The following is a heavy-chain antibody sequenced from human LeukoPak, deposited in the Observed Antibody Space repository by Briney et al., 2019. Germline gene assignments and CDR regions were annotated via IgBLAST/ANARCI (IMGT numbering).Heavy chain of an antibody. CDR2: ISYDGSNK. CDR1: GFTFSSYA. D-gene: IGHD6-6*01. Sequence: GGSLRLSCAASGFTFSSYAMHWVRQAPGKGLEWGAVISYDGSNKYYADSVKGRFTISRDNSKNTLYLQMNSLRAEDTAVYYCARVGYSSSSYFDYWGQGTLVTVSS. J-gene: IGHJ4*02. CDR3: ARVGYSSSSYFDY. V-gene: IGHV3-30-3*01.